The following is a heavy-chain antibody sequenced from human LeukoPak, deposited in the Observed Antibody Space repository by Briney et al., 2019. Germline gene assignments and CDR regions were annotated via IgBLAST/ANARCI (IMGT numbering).Heavy chain of an antibody. D-gene: IGHD3-10*01. CDR1: GGSIRSGSSC. Sequence: SETLSLTCTVSGGSIRSGSSCWTWIRQAAGKGLEWIGHIYTSVTTNYNPSLKSRVTISVDTSKNQFSLKLSSVTAADTAVYYCARGRPYYGSGGWRSRSYYFDYWGQGTLVTVSS. CDR2: IYTSVTT. V-gene: IGHV4-61*09. J-gene: IGHJ4*02. CDR3: ARGRPYYGSGGWRSRSYYFDY.